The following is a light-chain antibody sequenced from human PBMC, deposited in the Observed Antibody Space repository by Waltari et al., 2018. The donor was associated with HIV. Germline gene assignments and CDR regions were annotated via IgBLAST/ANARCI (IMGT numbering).Light chain of an antibody. Sequence: DIQMTQSPSTLSASVGDRVTITCRASQSISSWLAWYQQKPGNAPKLLIYKASSLESGVPSRFSGSGSGTEFTLTISSLQPEDFATYYCQHYDSYSPRYTFGQGTKLEIK. V-gene: IGKV1-5*03. CDR2: KAS. CDR1: QSISSW. J-gene: IGKJ2*01. CDR3: QHYDSYSPRYT.